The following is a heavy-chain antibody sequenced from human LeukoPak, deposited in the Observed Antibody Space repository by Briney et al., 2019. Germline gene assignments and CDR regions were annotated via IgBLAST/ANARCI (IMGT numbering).Heavy chain of an antibody. CDR1: GESFSDYY. J-gene: IGHJ4*02. D-gene: IGHD6-13*01. CDR2: IYTTGST. Sequence: PSETLSLTCSVPGESFSDYYWSWIRQPAGKGLEWIGRIYTTGSTNYNPSLKSRVTISVDTSKNQFSLKLSSVTAADTAVYYCARSPTRTSSSWEFDYWGQGTLVTVSS. V-gene: IGHV4-4*07. CDR3: ARSPTRTSSSWEFDY.